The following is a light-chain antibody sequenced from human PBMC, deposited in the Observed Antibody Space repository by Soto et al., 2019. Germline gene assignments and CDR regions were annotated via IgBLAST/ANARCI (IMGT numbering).Light chain of an antibody. CDR2: DFT. CDR3: CSYAGSYVV. J-gene: IGLJ2*01. V-gene: IGLV2-11*01. CDR1: SSDVGGHSY. Sequence: QSALTQPRSVSGSPGQSVAISCTGTSSDVGGHSYVSWYQHHPGKAPKLMIYDFTKRPSGVPDRLSGSKSGNTASLTISGLQAEDEGYYYCCSYAGSYVVFGGGTKLTVL.